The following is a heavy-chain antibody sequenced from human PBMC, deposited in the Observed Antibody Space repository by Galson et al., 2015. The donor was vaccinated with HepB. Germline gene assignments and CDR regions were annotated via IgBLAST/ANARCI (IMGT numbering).Heavy chain of an antibody. J-gene: IGHJ4*02. D-gene: IGHD5-18*01. Sequence: SVKVSCKASGGTFSSYAISWVRQAPGQGLEWMGGIIPIFGTANYAQKFQGRVTITADESTSTAYMELSSLRSEDTAVYYCARVGDYSYGFWGFDYWGQGTLVTVSS. CDR1: GGTFSSYA. CDR3: ARVGDYSYGFWGFDY. V-gene: IGHV1-69*13. CDR2: IIPIFGTA.